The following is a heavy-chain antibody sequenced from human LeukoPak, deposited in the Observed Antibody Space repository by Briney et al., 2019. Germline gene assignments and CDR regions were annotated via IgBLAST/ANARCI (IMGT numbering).Heavy chain of an antibody. CDR1: GGSIRSYY. CDR2: VSYSGST. V-gene: IGHV4-59*12. Sequence: SETLSLTCTVSGGSIRSYYWSWVRQPPGKGLEWIGYVSYSGSTDHNPSLKSRVTISVNTSKNQFSLKLSSVTAADTAVYYCARDLSYSSSPGLDYWGQGTLVTVSS. J-gene: IGHJ4*02. D-gene: IGHD6-6*01. CDR3: ARDLSYSSSPGLDY.